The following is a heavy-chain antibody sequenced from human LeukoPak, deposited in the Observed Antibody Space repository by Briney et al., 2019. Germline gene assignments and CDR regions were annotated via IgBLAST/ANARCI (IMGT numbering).Heavy chain of an antibody. J-gene: IGHJ4*02. CDR2: IKSKTDGGTT. CDR1: GFTFSNAW. D-gene: IGHD3-9*01. Sequence: GGSLRLSCAASGFTFSNAWMSWVRQAPGKGLEWVGRIKSKTDGGTTDYAAPVKGRFTISRDDSKNTLYPQMNSLKTEDTAVYYCTTDQVHYDILTVRPRWGQGTLVTVSS. CDR3: TTDQVHYDILTVRPR. V-gene: IGHV3-15*01.